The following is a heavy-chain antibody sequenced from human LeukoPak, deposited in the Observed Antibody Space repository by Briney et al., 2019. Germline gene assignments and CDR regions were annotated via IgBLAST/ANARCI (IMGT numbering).Heavy chain of an antibody. J-gene: IGHJ4*02. V-gene: IGHV1-2*02. CDR1: GYTFTRYY. Sequence: ASVKVSCKASGYTFTRYYIHWVRQAPGQGLEWMGWINPNSGGTNYAQKFQGRVTMTRDTSISTAYMELSRLRSDDTAVYYCARGYDSSGYYFSYFDYWGQGTLVTVSS. CDR2: INPNSGGT. CDR3: ARGYDSSGYYFSYFDY. D-gene: IGHD3-22*01.